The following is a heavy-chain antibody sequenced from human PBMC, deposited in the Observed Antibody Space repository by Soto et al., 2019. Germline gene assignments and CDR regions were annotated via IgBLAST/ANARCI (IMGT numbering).Heavy chain of an antibody. CDR3: ARVPTGKYGVWNY. CDR2: INPGGSIT. D-gene: IGHD2-8*01. Sequence: EEQLVESGGGLVQPGGSLRLSCAASGFTFSSYWMHWVRQAPGKGLVWVSRINPGGSITAYADSVKGRITISRDNAKNTLYLQMNSLRGDATAVYYCARVPTGKYGVWNYWGQGTLVTVSS. CDR1: GFTFSSYW. J-gene: IGHJ4*02. V-gene: IGHV3-74*01.